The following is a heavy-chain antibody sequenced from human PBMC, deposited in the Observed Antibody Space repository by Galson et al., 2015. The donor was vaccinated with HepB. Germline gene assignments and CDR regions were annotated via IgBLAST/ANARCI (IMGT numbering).Heavy chain of an antibody. D-gene: IGHD2-2*01. V-gene: IGHV1-2*06. J-gene: IGHJ5*02. CDR2: INPNSGGT. Sequence: SVKVSCKASGYTFTGYYMHWVRQAPGQGLEWMGRINPNSGGTNYAQKFQGRVTMTRDTSISTAYMELSRLRSDDTAVYYCARGGPLGYCSSTSCRNWFDPWGQGTLVTVSS. CDR1: GYTFTGYY. CDR3: ARGGPLGYCSSTSCRNWFDP.